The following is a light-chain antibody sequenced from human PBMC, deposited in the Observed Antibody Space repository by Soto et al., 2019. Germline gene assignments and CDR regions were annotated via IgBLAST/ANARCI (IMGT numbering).Light chain of an antibody. CDR2: LTS. V-gene: IGKV3D-15*01. J-gene: IGKJ5*01. CDR1: RTIAGN. Sequence: EVLMTQVPGTLSASPGERVTLSFRARRTIAGNVALYQHKPGQAPRLLIFLTSVRATGVPDRFSGSGSGAEFTLTITSLQSEDFAFYYCQQYGDWPPITFGQGTRLEI. CDR3: QQYGDWPPIT.